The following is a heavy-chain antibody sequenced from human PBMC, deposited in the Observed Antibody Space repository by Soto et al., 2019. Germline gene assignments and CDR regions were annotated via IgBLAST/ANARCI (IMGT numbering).Heavy chain of an antibody. D-gene: IGHD6-19*01. J-gene: IGHJ6*03. Sequence: QVQLVESGGGVVQPGRSLRLSCAASGFTFYICGVHWVRQAPGKGLEWVAVISYDGSNEYYADSVKGRFTISRDNSKNTLYLQMNSLRAEDTAVYYCAKSVAAPIGGYYYYMDVWCKGTTVTVSS. CDR3: AKSVAAPIGGYYYYMDV. CDR1: GFTFYICG. V-gene: IGHV3-30*18. CDR2: ISYDGSNE.